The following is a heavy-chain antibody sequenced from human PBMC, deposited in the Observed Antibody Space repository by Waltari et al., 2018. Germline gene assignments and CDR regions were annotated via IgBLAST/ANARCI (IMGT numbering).Heavy chain of an antibody. CDR2: ISYEGKNK. CDR3: ASGGYYNMDA. CDR1: GFTFRNYG. V-gene: IGHV3-30*03. J-gene: IGHJ6*03. Sequence: QVQLVESGGGVVQPGTSLRLSCAASGFTFRNYGMHWVRQAPGKGLDGVVSISYEGKNKYYVDSVKGRFIISRDNAKNTLFLQMNSLRPEDTAVYYCASGGYYNMDAWGKGTTVTISS. D-gene: IGHD3-16*01.